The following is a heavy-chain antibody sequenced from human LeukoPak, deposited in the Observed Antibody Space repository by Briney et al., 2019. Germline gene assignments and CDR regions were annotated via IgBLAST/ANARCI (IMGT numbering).Heavy chain of an antibody. CDR2: ISAYNGNT. J-gene: IGHJ6*03. Sequence: ASVKVSCKASGYTFTTYGIEWVRQAPGQGLEWMGWISAYNGNTNYVQKLQGRVTMTTDTSTSTAYMELRSLRSDDTAVYYCARNPDYGDYSVYYYYMDVWGKGTTVTISS. CDR1: GYTFTTYG. V-gene: IGHV1-18*01. CDR3: ARNPDYGDYSVYYYYMDV. D-gene: IGHD4-17*01.